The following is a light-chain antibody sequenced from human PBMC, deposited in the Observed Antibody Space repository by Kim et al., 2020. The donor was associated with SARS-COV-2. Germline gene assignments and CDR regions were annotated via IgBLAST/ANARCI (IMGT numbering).Light chain of an antibody. CDR2: DAS. J-gene: IGKJ1*01. CDR3: KQYNSYSWT. V-gene: IGKV1-5*01. CDR1: QSISSW. Sequence: ASVGGRVTITCRASQSISSWLAWYQQKPGKAPKLLIYDASSLESGVPSRFSGSGSGTEFTLTISSLQPDDFATYYCKQYNSYSWTFGQGTKVDIK.